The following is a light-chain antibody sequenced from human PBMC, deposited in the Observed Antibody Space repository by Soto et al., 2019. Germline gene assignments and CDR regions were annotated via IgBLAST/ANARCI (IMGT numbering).Light chain of an antibody. CDR2: KAS. CDR3: QQSYTTPYT. CDR1: QTISSW. Sequence: DIQMTQSPSTLSGSVGDRVTITCRASQTISSWLAWYQQKPGKAPKLLIYKASTLKSGVPSRFSGSGSGTEFTLTISSLQPEDCATYSCQQSYTTPYTFGQGTKVEIK. V-gene: IGKV1-5*03. J-gene: IGKJ2*01.